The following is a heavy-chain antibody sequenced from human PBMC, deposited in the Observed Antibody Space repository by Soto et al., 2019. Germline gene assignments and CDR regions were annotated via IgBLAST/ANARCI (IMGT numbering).Heavy chain of an antibody. CDR3: VKGGEAARPGWFDT. CDR2: NRWNGEAV. J-gene: IGHJ5*02. CDR1: GFIFEDFA. V-gene: IGHV3-9*01. Sequence: GGSLRLSCSASGFIFEDFAMHWVRQVPGKGLEWVSGNRWNGEAVGSAASVKGRFTTSRDNAKKLIFLQMNNLRVDDTALYHCVKGGEAARPGWFDTWGQGTQVTVSS. D-gene: IGHD6-6*01.